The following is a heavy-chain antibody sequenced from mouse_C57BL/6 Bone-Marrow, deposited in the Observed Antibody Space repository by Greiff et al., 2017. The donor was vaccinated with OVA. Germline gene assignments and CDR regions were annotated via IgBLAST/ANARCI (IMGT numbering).Heavy chain of an antibody. CDR3: ARAQQLRLFAY. J-gene: IGHJ3*01. CDR1: GYTFTSYW. D-gene: IGHD3-2*02. Sequence: QVQLQQPGAEPVKPGASVKLSCKASGYTFTSYWMHWVKQRPGRGLEWIGRIDPNSGGTKYNEKFKSKATLTVDKPSSTAYMQLSSLTSEDSAVYYCARAQQLRLFAYWGQGTLVTVSA. CDR2: IDPNSGGT. V-gene: IGHV1-72*01.